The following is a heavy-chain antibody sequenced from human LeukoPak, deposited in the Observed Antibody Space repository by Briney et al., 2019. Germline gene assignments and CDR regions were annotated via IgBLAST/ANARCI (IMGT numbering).Heavy chain of an antibody. Sequence: PGGSLRLSCAASGFTFSSYGMHWVRQAPDKGLEWVAFIRYDGSNKLYADSVKGRFTISRHNSKNPLYLQMNSLRAEDTAVYYCAKDPWDRYYFVYWGQGTLVTVSS. J-gene: IGHJ4*02. CDR2: IRYDGSNK. CDR3: AKDPWDRYYFVY. D-gene: IGHD1-14*01. CDR1: GFTFSSYG. V-gene: IGHV3-30*02.